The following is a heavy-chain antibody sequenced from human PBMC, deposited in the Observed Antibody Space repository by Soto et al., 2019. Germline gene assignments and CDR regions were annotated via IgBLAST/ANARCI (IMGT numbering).Heavy chain of an antibody. J-gene: IGHJ6*02. Sequence: PGGSLRLSCAASGVTVSTSAMNWVRQAPGKGLEWVSLISASGRSTGYADSVKGRFTISRDNSKSTLYLQMNSLRADDTAVYYCARDPPSDKLQPGFGMDVWGQGTTVTVSS. D-gene: IGHD2-15*01. V-gene: IGHV3-23*01. CDR2: ISASGRST. CDR3: ARDPPSDKLQPGFGMDV. CDR1: GVTVSTSA.